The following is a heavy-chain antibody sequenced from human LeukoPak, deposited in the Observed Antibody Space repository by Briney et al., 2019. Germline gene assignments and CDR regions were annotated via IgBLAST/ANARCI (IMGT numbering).Heavy chain of an antibody. J-gene: IGHJ5*02. CDR1: GGSISSYY. V-gene: IGHV4-59*01. D-gene: IGHD3-10*01. CDR3: ARVYYYGSGSYGFDP. Sequence: SETLSLTCTVSGGSISSYYWSWIRQPPGKGLEWIGYIYYSGSTNYNPSLKSRVTISVDTSKNQFSLKLSSVTAADTPVYYCARVYYYGSGSYGFDPWGQGTLVTVSS. CDR2: IYYSGST.